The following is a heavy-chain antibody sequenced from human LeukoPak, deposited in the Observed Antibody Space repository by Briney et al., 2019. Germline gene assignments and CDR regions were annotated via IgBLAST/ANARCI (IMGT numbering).Heavy chain of an antibody. D-gene: IGHD3-3*01. Sequence: ASVKVSCKASGYTFTSYYIHWVRQAPGQGLGRMGIINPSGGSTSYAQKFQGRVTMTRDTSTSTVYMELSSLRSEDTAVYYCARELRSGYYRWIDYWGQGTLVTVSS. J-gene: IGHJ4*02. CDR3: ARELRSGYYRWIDY. CDR1: GYTFTSYY. CDR2: INPSGGST. V-gene: IGHV1-46*01.